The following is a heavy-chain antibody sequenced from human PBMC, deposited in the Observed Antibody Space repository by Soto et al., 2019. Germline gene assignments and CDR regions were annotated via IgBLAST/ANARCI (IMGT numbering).Heavy chain of an antibody. V-gene: IGHV1-8*01. D-gene: IGHD1-26*01. CDR3: ARRPPYSGYIDY. J-gene: IGHJ4*01. CDR1: GYTFTSYD. Sequence: QVQLVQSGAEVKKPGASVKVSCKASGYTFTSYDINWVRQATGQGLEWMGWMNPNSGNTGYAQKFQGRVTMTRNTSISTAYMVLSRLRSEDTTVYYCARRPPYSGYIDYCGHGTLVTVSS. CDR2: MNPNSGNT.